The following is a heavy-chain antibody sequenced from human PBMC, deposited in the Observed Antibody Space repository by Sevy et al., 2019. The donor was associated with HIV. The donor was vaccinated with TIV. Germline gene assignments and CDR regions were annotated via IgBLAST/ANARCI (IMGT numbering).Heavy chain of an antibody. Sequence: GGSLRLSCTASGFTFGEYSMSWFRQAPGKGLEWVSFIRSEVYGGTTEYAKSVKGRFTISRDDSKSIAYLQMSSLKTEDTAVYYCTRGRRVYADYGVDYWGQGTLVTVSS. CDR2: IRSEVYGGTT. V-gene: IGHV3-49*03. D-gene: IGHD4-17*01. CDR3: TRGRRVYADYGVDY. J-gene: IGHJ4*02. CDR1: GFTFGEYS.